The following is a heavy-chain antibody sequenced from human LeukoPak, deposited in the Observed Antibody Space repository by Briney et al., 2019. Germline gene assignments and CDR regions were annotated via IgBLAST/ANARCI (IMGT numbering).Heavy chain of an antibody. Sequence: SETLSLTCTVSGSSVSSSSHYWHWLRQPPGTGLEWIGSIYYSGSTNYNPSLQSRVTISVDTSKNQFSLRLSSVTAADTAMYYCARRDCSGGSCYFQPWGQGTLVTVSS. CDR2: IYYSGST. CDR1: GSSVSSSSHY. CDR3: ARRDCSGGSCYFQP. J-gene: IGHJ1*01. V-gene: IGHV4-39*01. D-gene: IGHD2-15*01.